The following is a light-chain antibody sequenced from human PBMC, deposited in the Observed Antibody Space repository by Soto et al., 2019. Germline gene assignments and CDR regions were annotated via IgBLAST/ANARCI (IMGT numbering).Light chain of an antibody. CDR2: GNS. CDR1: SSNIGAGYD. CDR3: QSYDSSLSGSV. Sequence: QSVLTQPPSVSGAPGQRVTISCTGSSSNIGAGYDVHWYQQLPGTAPKLLIYGNSNRPSGVPDRFSGSKSGASASLAITGLQAEDEADYSCQSYDSSLSGSVFGGGTTLTVL. V-gene: IGLV1-40*01. J-gene: IGLJ2*01.